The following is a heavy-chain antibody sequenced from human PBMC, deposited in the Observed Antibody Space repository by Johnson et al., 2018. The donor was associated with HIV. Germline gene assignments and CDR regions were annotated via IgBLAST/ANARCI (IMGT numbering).Heavy chain of an antibody. D-gene: IGHD3-22*01. CDR3: AVIVVVITTRSDAFDI. V-gene: IGHV3-66*01. CDR1: RFTVSTNY. CDR2: IYSGGST. J-gene: IGHJ3*02. Sequence: VQLVESGGGVVQPGRSLRLSCAASRFTVSTNYMSWVRQAPGKGLEWVSVIYSGGSTYYADSVKGRFTISRDNSKNTLYLQMNSLRAEDTAVYYCAVIVVVITTRSDAFDIWGQGTMVTVSS.